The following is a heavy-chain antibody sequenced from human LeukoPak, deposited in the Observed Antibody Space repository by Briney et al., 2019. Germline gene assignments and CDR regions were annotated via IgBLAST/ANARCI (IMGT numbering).Heavy chain of an antibody. D-gene: IGHD2-15*01. Sequence: SGRSLRLSCAVSGFTLTNHGVSWVRQAPGKGLEWVSIITGTGGRYYGDSVKGRFILSRDNSKNTVYMQMSSLRAEDTATYYCAKDYCRDGNCPFPFLDSWGQGTLVTVSS. J-gene: IGHJ4*02. CDR3: AKDYCRDGNCPFPFLDS. CDR1: GFTLTNHG. V-gene: IGHV3-23*01. CDR2: ITGTGGR.